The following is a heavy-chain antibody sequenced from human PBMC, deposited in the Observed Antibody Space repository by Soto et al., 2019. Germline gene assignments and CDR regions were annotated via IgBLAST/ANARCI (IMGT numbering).Heavy chain of an antibody. CDR1: GFTFSSYS. Sequence: PGGSLRLSCAASGFTFSSYSMNWVRQAPGKGLEWVSYISSGSSTIYYADSVKGRFTISRDNAKNSLYLQMNSLRAEDTAVYYCARSPSYSANFEYWGQGTLVTVSS. J-gene: IGHJ4*02. CDR2: ISSGSSTI. V-gene: IGHV3-48*01. CDR3: ARSPSYSANFEY. D-gene: IGHD2-15*01.